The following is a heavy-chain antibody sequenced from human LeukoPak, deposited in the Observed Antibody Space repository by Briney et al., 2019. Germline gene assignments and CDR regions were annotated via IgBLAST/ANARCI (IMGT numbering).Heavy chain of an antibody. CDR1: GFTFTTYS. D-gene: IGHD1-7*01. V-gene: IGHV3-23*03. CDR3: AKDRAGTPWAD. CDR2: VNPGGTLT. Sequence: GGSLGLSCAASGFTFTTYSMAWVRQAPGKGLEWVSTVNPGGTLTYYTDSVKGRFTISRDNSRNTVFLQMNSLRVEDTAIYYCAKDRAGTPWADWGQGTLVTVSS. J-gene: IGHJ4*02.